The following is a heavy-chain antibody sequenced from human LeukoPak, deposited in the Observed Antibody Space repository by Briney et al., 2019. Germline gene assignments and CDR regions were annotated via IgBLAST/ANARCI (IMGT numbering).Heavy chain of an antibody. D-gene: IGHD3-22*01. CDR2: IYYSGST. V-gene: IGHV4-59*01. J-gene: IGHJ4*02. CDR1: GGSISSYY. Sequence: PSETLSLTCTVPGGSISSYYWSWIRQPPGKGLEWIGYIYYSGSTNYNPSLKSRVTISVDTSKNQFSLKLSSVTAADTAVYYCARDALDSSGYYLGYWGQGTLVTVSS. CDR3: ARDALDSSGYYLGY.